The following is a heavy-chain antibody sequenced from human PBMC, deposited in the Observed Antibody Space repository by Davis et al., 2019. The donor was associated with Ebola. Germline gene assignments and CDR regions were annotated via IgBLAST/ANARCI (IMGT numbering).Heavy chain of an antibody. V-gene: IGHV4-39*07. J-gene: IGHJ3*02. D-gene: IGHD2-21*01. CDR3: ARGLWTFDI. CDR2: IYHSGST. Sequence: MPSETLSLTCAVSGGSVSSSSYYWSWIRQPPGKGLEWIGEIYHSGSTNYNPSLKSRVTISVDKSKNQFSLKLSSVTAADTAVYYCARGLWTFDIWGQGTMVTVSS. CDR1: GGSVSSSSYY.